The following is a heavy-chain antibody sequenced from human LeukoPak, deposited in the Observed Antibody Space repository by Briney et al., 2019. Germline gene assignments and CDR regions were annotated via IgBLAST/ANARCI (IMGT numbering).Heavy chain of an antibody. Sequence: SETLSLTCTVSGGSINNYYWAWIRQPAGKELEWIGRISASGTNRYNPSLKSRVTMSVDTSQNQFSLKVASVTAADTAVYFCAKSNGYGLVDIWGQGTMVTVSS. CDR3: AKSNGYGLVDI. D-gene: IGHD3-10*01. CDR1: GGSINNYY. CDR2: ISASGTN. J-gene: IGHJ3*02. V-gene: IGHV4-4*07.